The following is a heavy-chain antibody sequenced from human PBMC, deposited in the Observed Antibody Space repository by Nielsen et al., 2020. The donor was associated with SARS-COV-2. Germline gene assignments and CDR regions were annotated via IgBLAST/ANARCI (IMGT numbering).Heavy chain of an antibody. CDR3: ARGTGEDY. V-gene: IGHV1-18*01. D-gene: IGHD1-26*01. Sequence: ASVKVSSKASAYTFTNYGISCVRQAPRQGLEWMGWISAYNGNRNYVQKFQGRVTMTTDTSTNTACMELRSLKSDDTAVYYCARGTGEDYWGQGTLVTVSS. CDR1: AYTFTNYG. CDR2: ISAYNGNR. J-gene: IGHJ4*02.